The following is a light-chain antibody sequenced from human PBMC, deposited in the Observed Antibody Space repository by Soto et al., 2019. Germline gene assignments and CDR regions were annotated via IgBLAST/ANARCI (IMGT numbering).Light chain of an antibody. CDR1: RDVTSRY. CDR2: GAS. J-gene: IGKJ2*01. V-gene: IGKV3-20*01. Sequence: ENVLTQSPGTLSLSPGESASLSCRASRDVTSRYVAWFQQKPGKAPRLLIYGASSRATGIPARFSGSGSGTDYILTIDRLEPEDFAVYYCQQYNDSPYTFGQGTKLEMK. CDR3: QQYNDSPYT.